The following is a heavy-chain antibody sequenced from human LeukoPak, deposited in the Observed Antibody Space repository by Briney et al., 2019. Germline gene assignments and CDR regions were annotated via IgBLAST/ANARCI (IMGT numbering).Heavy chain of an antibody. J-gene: IGHJ4*02. CDR1: GYRFTSYW. CDR2: IYPGDSDT. CDR3: ARWEGDIVATMGYFDY. V-gene: IGHV5-51*01. Sequence: GASLQISGKGSGYRFTSYWIGWVRHMPGKGLEWMGIIYPGDSDTRYSPSFQGQVTISADKSISTAYLQWSSLKASDTAMYYCARWEGDIVATMGYFDYWGQGTLVTVSS. D-gene: IGHD5-12*01.